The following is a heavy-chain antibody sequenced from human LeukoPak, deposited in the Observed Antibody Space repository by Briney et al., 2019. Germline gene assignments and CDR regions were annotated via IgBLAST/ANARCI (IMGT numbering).Heavy chain of an antibody. CDR2: ISSSSSYI. Sequence: GGSLRLSCAASGFTFSSYSMNWVRQAPGKGPEWVSSISSSSSYIYYADSVKGRFTISRDNAKNSLYLQMNSLRAEDTAVYYCARVVVVAAQYYFDYWGQGTLVTVSS. V-gene: IGHV3-21*01. D-gene: IGHD2-15*01. J-gene: IGHJ4*02. CDR3: ARVVVVAAQYYFDY. CDR1: GFTFSSYS.